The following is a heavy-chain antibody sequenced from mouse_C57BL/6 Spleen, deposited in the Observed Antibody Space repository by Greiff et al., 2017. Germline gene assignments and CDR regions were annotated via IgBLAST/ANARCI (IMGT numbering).Heavy chain of an antibody. Sequence: VQLKESGAELVRPGASVKLSCKASGYTFTDYYINWVKQRPGQGLEWIARIYPGSGNTYYNEKFKGKATLTAEKSSSTAYMQLSSLTSEDSAVYFCARGRGYGSSYEYFDYWGQGTTLTVSS. J-gene: IGHJ2*01. V-gene: IGHV1-76*01. CDR2: IYPGSGNT. CDR1: GYTFTDYY. D-gene: IGHD1-1*01. CDR3: ARGRGYGSSYEYFDY.